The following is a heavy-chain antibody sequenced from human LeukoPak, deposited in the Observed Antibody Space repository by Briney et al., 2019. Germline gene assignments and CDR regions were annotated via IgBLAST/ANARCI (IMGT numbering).Heavy chain of an antibody. J-gene: IGHJ4*02. Sequence: GASVKVSCKASGYTFTGYYIHWVRQAPGQGLEWMGWINPNSGGTNSAQKFQGRVTMTRDTSISTAYMDLSRLRSDDTAVYYCARASGYSSGWDFDYWGQGTLVTVSS. CDR2: INPNSGGT. CDR3: ARASGYSSGWDFDY. D-gene: IGHD6-19*01. CDR1: GYTFTGYY. V-gene: IGHV1-2*02.